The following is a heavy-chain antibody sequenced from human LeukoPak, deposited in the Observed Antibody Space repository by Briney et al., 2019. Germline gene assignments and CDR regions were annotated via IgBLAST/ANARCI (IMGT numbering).Heavy chain of an antibody. CDR2: IYHGGSI. CDR3: ARLHCSSTSCYRLWALNYFDY. D-gene: IGHD2-2*01. V-gene: IGHV4-4*02. Sequence: SETLSLTCGVSGDSITSDTWWSWVRQPPGKGLEWIGEIYHGGSINYNPSLKSRVTISVDKSRNQFSLKLSSVTAADTAVYYCARLHCSSTSCYRLWALNYFDYWGQGTLVTVSS. CDR1: GDSITSDTW. J-gene: IGHJ4*02.